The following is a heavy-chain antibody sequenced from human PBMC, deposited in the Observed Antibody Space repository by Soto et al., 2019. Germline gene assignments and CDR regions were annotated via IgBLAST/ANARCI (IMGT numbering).Heavy chain of an antibody. D-gene: IGHD1-26*01. V-gene: IGHV1-69*06. CDR2: IVGISNTA. Sequence: QVVLLQSGAEVKEPGSSVRVSCKVSGSTFNNFAFSWVRQAPGHGPEWMGGIVGISNTADYSQRFRDRVTITADTSTNTLYMDLRSLTVEDTAVYYCARAIKRWEVHYYFDYWGQGTLVTVSS. CDR1: GSTFNNFA. CDR3: ARAIKRWEVHYYFDY. J-gene: IGHJ4*02.